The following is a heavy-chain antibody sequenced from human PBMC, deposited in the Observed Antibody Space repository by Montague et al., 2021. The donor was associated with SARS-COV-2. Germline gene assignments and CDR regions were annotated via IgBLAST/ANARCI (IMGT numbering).Heavy chain of an antibody. CDR2: TYYRSKWYN. J-gene: IGHJ4*02. D-gene: IGHD6-13*01. CDR3: ARDGGLYSSSWYLGYFDY. CDR1: GDSVSSNSAA. Sequence: CAISGDSVSSNSAAWNWIRQSPSRGLEWLGRTYYRSKWYNDYAVSVKSRITINPDTSKNQFSLQLNSVTPEDTAVYYCARDGGLYSSSWYLGYFDYWGQETLVTVSS. V-gene: IGHV6-1*01.